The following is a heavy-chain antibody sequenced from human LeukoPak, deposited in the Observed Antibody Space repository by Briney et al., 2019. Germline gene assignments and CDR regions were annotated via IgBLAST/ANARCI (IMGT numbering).Heavy chain of an antibody. CDR1: GGSISTYY. V-gene: IGHV4-59*08. Sequence: PSETLSLTCTVSGGSISTYYWSWIRQPPGKGLEWIGYIYYSGATNYNPSPKSRVTMSVDTSKNQFSLKLNSVTAADTAVYYCTKYTGSNGDFRFDSWGQGTLVTVSS. J-gene: IGHJ4*02. CDR2: IYYSGAT. CDR3: TKYTGSNGDFRFDS. D-gene: IGHD3-3*01.